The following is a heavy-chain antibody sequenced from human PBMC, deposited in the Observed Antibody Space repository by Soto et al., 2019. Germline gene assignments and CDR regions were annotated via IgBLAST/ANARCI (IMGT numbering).Heavy chain of an antibody. CDR3: ARVGQGAWYFDL. CDR1: GFSFSSYW. CDR2: IKTDGSII. Sequence: EVQLVESGGGLVQPGGSLRLSCAASGFSFSSYWMHWVSQAPGKGLVWVSRIKTDGSIITYADSVKGRFTISRDNAKNTRYLQVNTLRAGDTAVYYCARVGQGAWYFDLWGRGTLVTVSS. D-gene: IGHD1-26*01. V-gene: IGHV3-74*01. J-gene: IGHJ2*01.